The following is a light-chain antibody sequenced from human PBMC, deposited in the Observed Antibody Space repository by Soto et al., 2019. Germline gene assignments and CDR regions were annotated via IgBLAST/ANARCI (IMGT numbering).Light chain of an antibody. CDR3: QQYYSPPLT. Sequence: IVMIQSPDSLPVSLAERATINCKSSHSVLYSSINKNYVAWYQQSPRQAPRLLIYWTSIRESGVPDRFSVSGSGTDFTLTISSLHAEDVAVDFGQQYYSPPLTCGGGTKVEIK. CDR1: HSVLYSSINKNY. J-gene: IGKJ4*01. V-gene: IGKV4-1*01. CDR2: WTS.